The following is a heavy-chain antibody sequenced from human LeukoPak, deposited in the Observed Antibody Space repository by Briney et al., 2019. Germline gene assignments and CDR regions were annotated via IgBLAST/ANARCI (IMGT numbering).Heavy chain of an antibody. CDR3: ARDLGIAVAGTYHNWFDP. V-gene: IGHV1-2*02. CDR1: GYTFTDHY. J-gene: IGHJ5*02. D-gene: IGHD6-19*01. Sequence: GASVKVSCKASGYTFTDHYMHWVRQAPGQGLEWMGWINPNSGGTNYAQKFQGRVTMTRDTSISTAYMELSRLRSDDTAVYYCARDLGIAVAGTYHNWFDPWGQGTLVTVSS. CDR2: INPNSGGT.